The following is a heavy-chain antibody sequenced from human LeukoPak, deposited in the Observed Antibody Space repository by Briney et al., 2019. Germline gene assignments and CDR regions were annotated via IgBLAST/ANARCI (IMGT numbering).Heavy chain of an antibody. J-gene: IGHJ4*02. CDR1: GYTFTSYD. Sequence: ASVKVSCKASGYTFTSYDINWVRQATGQGLEWMGWMNPNSGNTGYAQKFQGRVTMTRNTSISTAYMELSSLRSEDTAVYYCARGQKPKPRYIVATFGSAHRYYFDYWGQGTLVTVSS. D-gene: IGHD5-12*01. V-gene: IGHV1-8*01. CDR2: MNPNSGNT. CDR3: ARGQKPKPRYIVATFGSAHRYYFDY.